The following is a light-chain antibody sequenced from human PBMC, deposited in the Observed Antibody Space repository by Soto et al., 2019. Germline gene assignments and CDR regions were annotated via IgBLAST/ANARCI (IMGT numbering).Light chain of an antibody. CDR2: TTS. V-gene: IGKV1-39*01. J-gene: IGKJ2*01. CDR1: PTIAMY. CDR3: QQSVTTPHT. Sequence: DIQMPHAPASLSASVGESITSTGRAIPTIAMYVNWFQQKPGKAPKPLIYTTSNLQSGVPPRFSGSGSETDFTLTISRLQPEDSATYDCQQSVTTPHTFGQGTKLEIK.